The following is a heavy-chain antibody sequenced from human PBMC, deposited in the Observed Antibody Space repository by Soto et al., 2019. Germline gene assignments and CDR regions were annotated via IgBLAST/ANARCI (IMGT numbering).Heavy chain of an antibody. D-gene: IGHD7-27*01. J-gene: IGHJ4*02. CDR1: GGSINNHY. CDR2: VYYNGIT. V-gene: IGHV4-59*11. CDR3: TRANWYSEY. Sequence: QVQLQESGPGLVKPSETLSLTCTVSGGSINNHYWSWIRQPPGKGLEWLGYVYYNGITNYNPSLKSRVTMSVDTSKNQLFLNLTSLTAADTAIYYCTRANWYSEYWGQGTLVTVSS.